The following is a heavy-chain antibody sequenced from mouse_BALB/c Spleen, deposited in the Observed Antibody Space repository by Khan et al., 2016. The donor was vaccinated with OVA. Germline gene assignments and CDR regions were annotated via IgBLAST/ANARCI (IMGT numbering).Heavy chain of an antibody. V-gene: IGHV3-1*02. D-gene: IGHD1-1*01. CDR2: IHYSGST. J-gene: IGHJ1*01. CDR1: GYSITSGYS. CDR3: ARSGTTGVADWYFDV. Sequence: VQLKESGPDLVKPSQSLSLTCTVTGYSITSGYSWHWIRQFPGNKLEWMGYIHYSGSTNYNPSLKSRISITRDTSKNQFFLQLNSVTTEDTATNYCARSGTTGVADWYFDVWGAGTTVTVSS.